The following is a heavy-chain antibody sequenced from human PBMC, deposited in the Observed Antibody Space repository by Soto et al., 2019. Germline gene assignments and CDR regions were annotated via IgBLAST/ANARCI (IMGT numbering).Heavy chain of an antibody. V-gene: IGHV3-66*01. J-gene: IGHJ4*02. CDR3: ARDQNY. CDR1: GVNILTNY. CDR2: TDSGGNT. Sequence: GGPKRHSSTGSGVNILTNYMSWVRKAPEKGLEWVSVTDSGGNTHYADSVKGRFTISRDNSKNTLYLQMNSLRVDDTALYYCARDQNYCGQGTLVTVFS.